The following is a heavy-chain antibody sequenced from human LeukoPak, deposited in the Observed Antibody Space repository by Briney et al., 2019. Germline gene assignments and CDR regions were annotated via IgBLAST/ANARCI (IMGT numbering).Heavy chain of an antibody. CDR1: GFTFSSYE. V-gene: IGHV3-48*03. J-gene: IGHJ4*02. CDR3: ANTYYDILTGYPGADY. Sequence: PGGSLRLSCAASGFTFSSYEMNWVRQAPGKGLEWVSYISSSGSTIYYADSVKGRFTISRDNAKNSLYLQMNSLRAEDTAVYYCANTYYDILTGYPGADYWGQGTLVTVSS. CDR2: ISSSGSTI. D-gene: IGHD3-9*01.